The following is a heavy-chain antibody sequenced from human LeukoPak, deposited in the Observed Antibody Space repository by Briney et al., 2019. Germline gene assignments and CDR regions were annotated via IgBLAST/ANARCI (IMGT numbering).Heavy chain of an antibody. J-gene: IGHJ3*02. Sequence: GGSLRLSCAASGFTFSSYSMNWVRQAPGKGLEWVSYISSSSSTIYYADSVKGRFTISRDNAKNSLYPQMNSLRAEDTAVYYCARDILDAFDIWGQGTMVTVSS. V-gene: IGHV3-48*01. CDR2: ISSSSSTI. CDR1: GFTFSSYS. D-gene: IGHD2-8*02. CDR3: ARDILDAFDI.